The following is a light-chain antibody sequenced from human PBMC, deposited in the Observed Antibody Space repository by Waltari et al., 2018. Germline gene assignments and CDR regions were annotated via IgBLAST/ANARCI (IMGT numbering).Light chain of an antibody. CDR1: QGIRND. V-gene: IGKV1-6*01. Sequence: AIQMTQSPSSLSTSVGDRVTITCRASQGIRNDLGWYQQKPGKAPNLLIYTASTLQSGVPSRFSGSGSGTDFSLTISSLQPEDFATYYCLQDYDYPRTFGQGTKVEIK. J-gene: IGKJ1*01. CDR2: TAS. CDR3: LQDYDYPRT.